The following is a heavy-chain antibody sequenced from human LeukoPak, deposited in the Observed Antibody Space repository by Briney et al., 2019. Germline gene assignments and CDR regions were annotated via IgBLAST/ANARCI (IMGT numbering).Heavy chain of an antibody. V-gene: IGHV1-69*13. CDR1: GGTFSSYA. CDR2: IIPIFGTA. Sequence: ASVKVSCKASGGTFSSYAISWVRQAPGQGLEWMGGIIPIFGTANYAQKFQGRVTITADESTSTAYMELSSLRSEDTAVYSCARGLSTWNDRLFDYWGQGTLVTVSS. D-gene: IGHD1-1*01. CDR3: ARGLSTWNDRLFDY. J-gene: IGHJ4*02.